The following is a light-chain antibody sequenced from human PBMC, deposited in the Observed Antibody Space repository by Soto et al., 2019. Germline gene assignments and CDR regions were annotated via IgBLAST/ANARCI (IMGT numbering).Light chain of an antibody. Sequence: QSVLTQPPSVSGAPGQRVTISCTGSSSKIGAGYDVHWYQQLPGKAPKLLIYGNSNRPSGVPDRFSGSKSGTSASLAITGLQAEDEADYYCQSYDSSLSGWVFGGGTKLT. CDR2: GNS. CDR1: SSKIGAGYD. J-gene: IGLJ3*02. V-gene: IGLV1-40*01. CDR3: QSYDSSLSGWV.